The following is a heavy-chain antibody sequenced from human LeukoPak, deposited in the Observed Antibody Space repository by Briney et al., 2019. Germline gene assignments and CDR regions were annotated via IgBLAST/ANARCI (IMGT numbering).Heavy chain of an antibody. CDR1: GFTFSDYY. Sequence: GGSLRLSCAASGFTFSDYYMSWLRQAPGKGLEWVSGISWNSGSIGYADSVKGRFTISRDNAKNSLYLQMNSLRAEDTALYYCAKDIHHSTVAGPFDYWGQGTLVTVSS. D-gene: IGHD6-19*01. CDR2: ISWNSGSI. J-gene: IGHJ4*02. V-gene: IGHV3-9*01. CDR3: AKDIHHSTVAGPFDY.